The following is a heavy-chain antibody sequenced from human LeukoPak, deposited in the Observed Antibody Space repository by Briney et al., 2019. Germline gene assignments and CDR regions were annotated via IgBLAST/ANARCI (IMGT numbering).Heavy chain of an antibody. J-gene: IGHJ4*02. Sequence: GGSLSPSCAASGSTFRDFSMHCLRQAPGKGLEWVSLISGDGGATHYADSVKGRFTISRDNSKNSLYLQMSSLRVEDTAFYYCAKGNNSISFNFDYWGQGHLVTVS. V-gene: IGHV3-43*02. CDR2: ISGDGGAT. CDR3: AKGNNSISFNFDY. D-gene: IGHD2/OR15-2a*01. CDR1: GSTFRDFS.